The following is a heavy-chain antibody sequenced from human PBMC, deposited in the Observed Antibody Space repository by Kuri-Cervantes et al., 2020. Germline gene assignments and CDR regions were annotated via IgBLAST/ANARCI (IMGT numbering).Heavy chain of an antibody. CDR1: GFTFSSYG. Sequence: GGSLRLSCAASGFTFSSYGMHWVRQAPGKGLEWVAVIWYDGSNKYYADSVKGRFTISRDNSKNTLYLQMNSLRAEDTAVYYCARGVVVAATLGWFDPWGQGTLVTVSS. V-gene: IGHV3-33*01. CDR2: IWYDGSNK. CDR3: ARGVVVAATLGWFDP. D-gene: IGHD2-15*01. J-gene: IGHJ5*02.